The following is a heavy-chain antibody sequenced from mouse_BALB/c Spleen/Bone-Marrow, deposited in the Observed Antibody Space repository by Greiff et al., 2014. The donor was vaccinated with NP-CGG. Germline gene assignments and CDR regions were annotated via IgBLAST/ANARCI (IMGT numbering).Heavy chain of an antibody. V-gene: IGHV14-3*02. CDR3: ARYYYGSSYFDY. D-gene: IGHD1-1*01. J-gene: IGHJ2*01. CDR2: IEPANGNT. CDR1: GFSIKDTY. Sequence: EVQLQESGAELVKPGASVKLSCTASGFSIKDTYMHWVKQRPEQGLEWIGRIEPANGNTKYDPKFQGKATITADTSSNTAYLQLSSLTSEDTAVYYCARYYYGSSYFDYWGQGTTLTVSS.